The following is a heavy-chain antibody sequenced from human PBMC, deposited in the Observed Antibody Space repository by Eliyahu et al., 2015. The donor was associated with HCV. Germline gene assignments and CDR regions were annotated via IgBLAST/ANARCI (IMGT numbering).Heavy chain of an antibody. V-gene: IGHV1-46*01. J-gene: IGHJ4*02. D-gene: IGHD5-18*01. Sequence: TKYAQKFQGRVTVTRETSTSTVYMELSSLRSEDTAVYYCARKLDTAMVYDYWGQGTLVTVSS. CDR2: T. CDR3: ARKLDTAMVYDY.